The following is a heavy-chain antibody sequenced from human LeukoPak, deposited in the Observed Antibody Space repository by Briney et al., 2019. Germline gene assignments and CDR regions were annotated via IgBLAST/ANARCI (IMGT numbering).Heavy chain of an antibody. V-gene: IGHV3-23*01. Sequence: GGSLRLSCAASGFTFSSYAMSWVCQAPGKGLEWVSAISGSGGSTYYADSVKGRFTISRDNSKNTLYLQMNSLRAEDTAVYYCAKDRTQDYYDILTGYDYWGQGTLVTVSS. CDR3: AKDRTQDYYDILTGYDY. CDR2: ISGSGGST. CDR1: GFTFSSYA. J-gene: IGHJ4*02. D-gene: IGHD3-9*01.